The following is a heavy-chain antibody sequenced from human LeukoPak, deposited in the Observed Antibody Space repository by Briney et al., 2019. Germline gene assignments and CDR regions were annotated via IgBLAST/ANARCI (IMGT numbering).Heavy chain of an antibody. J-gene: IGHJ5*02. V-gene: IGHV3-66*01. CDR1: GFTVSSNY. CDR3: ARVVWELPWFDP. Sequence: GGSLRLPCAASGFTVSSNYMSWVRQAPGKGLEWVSVIYSGGSTYYADSVKGRLTISRDNSKNTLYLQMNSLRAEDTAVYYCARVVWELPWFDPWGQGTLVTVSS. CDR2: IYSGGST. D-gene: IGHD1-26*01.